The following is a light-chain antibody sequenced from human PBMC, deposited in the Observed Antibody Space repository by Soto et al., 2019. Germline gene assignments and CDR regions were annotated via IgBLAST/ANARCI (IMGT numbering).Light chain of an antibody. CDR1: QSISDT. CDR3: QQYGSSVT. J-gene: IGKJ4*01. V-gene: IGKV3-15*01. CDR2: SAS. Sequence: EIVMTQSPATLSVSPGGRATLSCRASQSISDTLAWYQQKPGQAPRLLIYSASRGATGFPARFSGSGSGTDFTPTISSLQSEDFAVYFCQQYGSSVTFGGGTKVDIK.